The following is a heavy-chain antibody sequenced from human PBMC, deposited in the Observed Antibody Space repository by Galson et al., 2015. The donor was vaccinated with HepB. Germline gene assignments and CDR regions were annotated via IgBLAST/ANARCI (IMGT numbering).Heavy chain of an antibody. D-gene: IGHD5-12*01. CDR1: GFALSNYW. J-gene: IGHJ4*02. CDR2: LNNDGSST. V-gene: IGHV3-74*01. Sequence: SLRLSCAASGFALSNYWMHWVRQAPGRGLAWVSRLNNDGSSTTYADSVKGRLTISRDSAKNTLYLEMNSLRAEDTAVYYCARLIGTTRSVDYWGQGTLVTVSS. CDR3: ARLIGTTRSVDY.